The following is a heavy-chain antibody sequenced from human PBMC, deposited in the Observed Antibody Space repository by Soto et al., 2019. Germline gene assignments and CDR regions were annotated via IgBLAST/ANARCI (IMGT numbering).Heavy chain of an antibody. V-gene: IGHV3-30*18. CDR2: ISYDGSNK. D-gene: IGHD3-10*01. Sequence: GGSLRLSCAASGFTFSSYGMHWVRQAPGKGLEWVAVISYDGSNKYYADSVKGRFTISRDNSKNTLYLQMNSLRAEDTAVYYCAKWASVLWFGELSGWFDPWGQGTLVTVSS. CDR3: AKWASVLWFGELSGWFDP. CDR1: GFTFSSYG. J-gene: IGHJ5*02.